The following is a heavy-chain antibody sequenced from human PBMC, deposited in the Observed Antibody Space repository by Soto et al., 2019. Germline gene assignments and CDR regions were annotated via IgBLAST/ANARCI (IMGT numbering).Heavy chain of an antibody. D-gene: IGHD5-12*01. V-gene: IGHV4-30-2*01. J-gene: IGHJ6*02. CDR1: GGSISSGGYS. CDR2: IYHSGST. CDR3: ARDESRDGYKSGGMDV. Sequence: SETLSLTCAVFGGSISSGGYSWSWIRQPPGKGLEWIGYIYHSGSTYYNPSLKSRVTISVDRSKNQFSLKLSSVPAADTAVYYCARDESRDGYKSGGMDVWGQGTTVTVSS.